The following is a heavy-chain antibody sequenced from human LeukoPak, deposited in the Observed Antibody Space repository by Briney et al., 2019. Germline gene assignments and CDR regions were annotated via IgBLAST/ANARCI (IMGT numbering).Heavy chain of an antibody. J-gene: IGHJ3*02. V-gene: IGHV1-24*01. CDR3: ATDRSMSYAFDI. CDR1: GYTLTELS. CDR2: FDPEDGET. D-gene: IGHD3-10*01. Sequence: ASVKVSCKVSGYTLTELSMHWVRQAPGKGLEWMGGFDPEDGETIYAQKFQGRVTMTEDTSTDTAYMELSSLRSGDTAVYYCATDRSMSYAFDIWGQGTMVTVSS.